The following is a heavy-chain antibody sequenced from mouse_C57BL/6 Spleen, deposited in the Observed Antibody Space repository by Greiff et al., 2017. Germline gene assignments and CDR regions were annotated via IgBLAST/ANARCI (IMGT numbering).Heavy chain of an antibody. CDR3: VKGSGYDAMDY. Sequence: VQLQQSGPELVKPGASVKISCTASGYAFSSSWMNWVKQRPGKGLEWIGRIYPGDGDTNYNGKFKGKATLSADKSSSTAYMQLSNLTSEDSAVYFCVKGSGYDAMDYGGQGTSVTVSS. D-gene: IGHD3-2*02. J-gene: IGHJ4*01. CDR2: IYPGDGDT. CDR1: GYAFSSSW. V-gene: IGHV1-82*01.